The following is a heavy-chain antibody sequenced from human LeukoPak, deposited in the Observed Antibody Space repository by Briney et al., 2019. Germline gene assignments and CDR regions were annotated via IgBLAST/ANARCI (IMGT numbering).Heavy chain of an antibody. CDR3: ARSVEGYCSGGSCYSYYYYMDV. CDR1: GGSISSSSNY. CDR2: FYYSGST. D-gene: IGHD2-15*01. J-gene: IGHJ6*03. V-gene: IGHV4-39*07. Sequence: PSETLSLTCSVSGGSISSSSNYWGWIRQPPGKGLEWIGSFYYSGSTYYNPSLKSRVTISVDTSKNQFSLKLSSVTAADTAVYYCARSVEGYCSGGSCYSYYYYMDVWGKGTTVTVSS.